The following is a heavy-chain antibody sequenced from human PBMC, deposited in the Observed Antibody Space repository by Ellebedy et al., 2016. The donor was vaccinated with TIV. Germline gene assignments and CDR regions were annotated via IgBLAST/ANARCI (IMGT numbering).Heavy chain of an antibody. CDR3: ARQSQKMATIPGDLGY. Sequence: GESLKTSCVASGFPFSSYSMNWVRQAPGKGLELVSSISSSSYIYYAASVKGRFTISRDNAKNSLYLQMNSLRPEDTAVYYCARQSQKMATIPGDLGYWGQGTLVTVSS. J-gene: IGHJ4*02. D-gene: IGHD5-24*01. CDR1: GFPFSSYS. V-gene: IGHV3-21*01. CDR2: ISSSSYI.